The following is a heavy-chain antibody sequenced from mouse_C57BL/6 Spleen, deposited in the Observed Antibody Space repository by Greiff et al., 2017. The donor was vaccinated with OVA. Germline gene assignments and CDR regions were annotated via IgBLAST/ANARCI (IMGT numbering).Heavy chain of an antibody. Sequence: VQLQQSGAELARPGASVKMSCKASGSTFTSYTMPWVKQRPGQGLEWIGYINPSSGYTKYNQKFKDKATLTADKSSSTAYMQLSSLTSEDAAVYYWAREGGSPDDFDYWGQGTTLTVSS. V-gene: IGHV1-4*01. J-gene: IGHJ2*01. D-gene: IGHD3-2*02. CDR2: INPSSGYT. CDR1: GSTFTSYT. CDR3: AREGGSPDDFDY.